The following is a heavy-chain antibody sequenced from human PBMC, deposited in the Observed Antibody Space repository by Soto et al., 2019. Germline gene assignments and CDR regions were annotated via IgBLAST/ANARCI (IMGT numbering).Heavy chain of an antibody. CDR2: ISYDGSNK. CDR3: ASSSSIYSNYQRDY. Sequence: GSLRLSCAASGFTFSSYAMHWVRQAPGKGLEWVSVISYDGSNKYYADSVKGRFTISRDNSKNTLYLQMNSLRAEDTAVYYCASSSSIYSNYQRDYWGQGTLVTVS. V-gene: IGHV3-30-3*01. J-gene: IGHJ4*02. CDR1: GFTFSSYA. D-gene: IGHD4-4*01.